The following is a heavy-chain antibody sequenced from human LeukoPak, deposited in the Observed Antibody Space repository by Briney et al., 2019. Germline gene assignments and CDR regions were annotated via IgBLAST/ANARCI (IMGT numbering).Heavy chain of an antibody. J-gene: IGHJ4*02. CDR3: ARDRINYYSSGSYLRDDY. D-gene: IGHD3-10*01. CDR2: ISSSSSYI. V-gene: IGHV3-21*01. CDR1: GFTFSSYS. Sequence: PGGSLILSCSASGFTFSSYSMNWGRQAPGKGLEWVSSISSSSSYIYYADSVKGRFTSSRDDAKNSLYLQMNSLRAEDTAVYHCARDRINYYSSGSYLRDDYWGQGTLVTVYS.